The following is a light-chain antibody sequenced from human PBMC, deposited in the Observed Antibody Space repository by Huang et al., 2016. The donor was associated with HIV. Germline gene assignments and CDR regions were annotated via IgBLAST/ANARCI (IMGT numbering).Light chain of an antibody. Sequence: EIVMTQSPATLSVFPGERATLSCRASQSVNSNLAWYQQKPGQDPRLLIYGASARATCIPARFSGSGSGTDFTLTISSLQSEDFALYYCQQYNYWPYTFGQGTKLEIK. CDR3: QQYNYWPYT. CDR1: QSVNSN. CDR2: GAS. V-gene: IGKV3-15*01. J-gene: IGKJ2*01.